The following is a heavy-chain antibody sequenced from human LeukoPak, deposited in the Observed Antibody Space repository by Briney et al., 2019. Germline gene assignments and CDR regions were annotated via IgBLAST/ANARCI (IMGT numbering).Heavy chain of an antibody. CDR1: GFTFSAYW. J-gene: IGHJ2*01. Sequence: GGSLRLSCPAPGFTFSAYWMHWVRQAPRKGLVWVSRLNTDGRDTRYADSVQGRFTISRDNAKNTLYLQMNSLRAEDTAVYYCARSEAVAWSFDLGGRGTLVTVSS. CDR3: ARSEAVAWSFDL. V-gene: IGHV3-74*01. CDR2: LNTDGRDT. D-gene: IGHD6-19*01.